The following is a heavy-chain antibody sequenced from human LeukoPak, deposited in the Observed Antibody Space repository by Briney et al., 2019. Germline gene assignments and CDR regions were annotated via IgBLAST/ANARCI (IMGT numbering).Heavy chain of an antibody. CDR2: IYYSGST. V-gene: IGHV4-59*01. Sequence: PSETQSLTCTVSGGSISSYYWSWIRQPPGKGLEWIGYIYYSGSTNYNPSLKSRVTISVDTSKNQFSLKLSSVTAADTAVYYCARVDVWFDPWGQGTLVTVSS. CDR3: ARVDVWFDP. CDR1: GGSISSYY. J-gene: IGHJ5*02.